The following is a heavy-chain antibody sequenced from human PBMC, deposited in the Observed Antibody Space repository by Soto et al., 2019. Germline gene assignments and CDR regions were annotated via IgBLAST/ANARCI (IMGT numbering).Heavy chain of an antibody. CDR2: IYYSGST. V-gene: IGHV4-30-4*01. Sequence: QVQLQESGPGLVKPSQTLSLTCTVSGGSISSGDYYWSWIRQPPGKGLEWIGYIYYSGSTYYNPSLKSRVNISVDTSKNQFSLKLSSVTAADTAVYYCARVGANYDFWSGYYTRSFDYWGQGTLVTVSS. D-gene: IGHD3-3*01. J-gene: IGHJ4*02. CDR1: GGSISSGDYY. CDR3: ARVGANYDFWSGYYTRSFDY.